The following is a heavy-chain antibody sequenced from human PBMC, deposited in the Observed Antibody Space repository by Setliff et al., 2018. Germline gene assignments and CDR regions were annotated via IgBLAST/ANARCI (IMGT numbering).Heavy chain of an antibody. CDR2: IIPIFGSA. CDR1: GYTLSELF. J-gene: IGHJ4*02. CDR3: AIDSVVRGFINGDSFDY. V-gene: IGHV1-69*13. Sequence: SVKVSCKVSGYTLSELFMHWVRQAPGQGLEWMGGIIPIFGSANYARKFQGRVTVTADESTSTAYMELSSLRPEDTAVYYCAIDSVVRGFINGDSFDYWGQGTLVTVSS. D-gene: IGHD3-10*01.